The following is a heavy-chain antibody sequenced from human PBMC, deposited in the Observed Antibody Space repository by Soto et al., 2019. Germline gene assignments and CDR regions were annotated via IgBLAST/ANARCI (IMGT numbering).Heavy chain of an antibody. V-gene: IGHV4-39*01. Sequence: SETLSLTCTFSGGSVRSSGYYCAWIRQPPGKGLEWIGSLYSSGKTYRNPSLKSRVTMSDDTSKNQLSLRLSSVTAADTAVYYCARIILAFHEPFEYWGQGTLVNVSS. CDR2: LYSSGKT. J-gene: IGHJ4*02. CDR3: ARIILAFHEPFEY. D-gene: IGHD2-15*01. CDR1: GGSVRSSGYY.